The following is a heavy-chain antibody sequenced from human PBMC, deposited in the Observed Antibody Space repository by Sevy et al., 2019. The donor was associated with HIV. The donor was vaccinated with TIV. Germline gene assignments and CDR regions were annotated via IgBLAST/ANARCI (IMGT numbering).Heavy chain of an antibody. Sequence: GGSLRLSCAASEFSVSSSYVTWVRQAPGKGLEWVSVISTDGSTYYADSVKGRFTISRDSSKNTLSLQMNSLRGEDTAVYYCARASRVTLILIVRIGWHFDLWGRGTLVTVSS. CDR2: ISTDGST. V-gene: IGHV3-53*01. D-gene: IGHD3-22*01. CDR1: EFSVSSSY. CDR3: ARASRVTLILIVRIGWHFDL. J-gene: IGHJ2*01.